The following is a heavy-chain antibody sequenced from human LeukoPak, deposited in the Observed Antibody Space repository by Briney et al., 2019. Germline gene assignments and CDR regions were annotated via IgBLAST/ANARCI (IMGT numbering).Heavy chain of an antibody. J-gene: IGHJ5*02. CDR2: ISGSGGTT. D-gene: IGHD1-7*01. Sequence: GGTLRLSCAASGFIFSRYGMSWVRQAPGKGLEWVSAISGSGGTTYYADSVKGRFTISRDNAKNSLYLQMNGLRADDTAAYYCARGATDTTRWFDPWGQGTLVTVSS. CDR1: GFIFSRYG. V-gene: IGHV3-23*01. CDR3: ARGATDTTRWFDP.